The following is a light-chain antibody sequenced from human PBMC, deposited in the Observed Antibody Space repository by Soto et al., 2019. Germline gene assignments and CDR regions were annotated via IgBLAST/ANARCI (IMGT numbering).Light chain of an antibody. V-gene: IGKV1-5*01. J-gene: IGKJ5*01. CDR2: DAS. CDR1: RSISSW. CDR3: QQYNFYST. Sequence: DIQMTQSPSTLSASVGDRVTITCRASRSISSWLAWYQQKPGKAPKLLIYDASGLESGVPSRFSGSGSGTEFTLTISSLQPDDFATYYCQQYNFYSTFGQGTRLEIK.